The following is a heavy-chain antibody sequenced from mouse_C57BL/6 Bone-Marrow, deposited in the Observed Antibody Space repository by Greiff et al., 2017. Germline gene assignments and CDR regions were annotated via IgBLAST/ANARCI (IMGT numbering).Heavy chain of an antibody. CDR1: GYTFTSYW. J-gene: IGHJ3*01. CDR3: ANLMVTPFAY. V-gene: IGHV1-74*01. D-gene: IGHD2-3*01. Sequence: QVQLQQPGAELVKPGASVKVSCKASGYTFTSYWMHWVKQRPGQGLEWIGRIHPSDSDTNYNQKFKGKDTLTVDNTSSTAYMQLSSLTSEDSAVYYCANLMVTPFAYWGQGTLVTVSA. CDR2: IHPSDSDT.